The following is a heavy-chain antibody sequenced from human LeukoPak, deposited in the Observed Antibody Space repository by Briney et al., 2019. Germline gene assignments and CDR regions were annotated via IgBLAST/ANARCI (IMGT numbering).Heavy chain of an antibody. V-gene: IGHV3-11*01. D-gene: IGHD3-22*01. J-gene: IGHJ5*02. CDR3: ARGGSNGYNWFDP. CDR2: ISDTGNTK. CDR1: GFTFSDYY. Sequence: GGSLRLSCAASGFTFSDYYMSWIRQAPGKGLEWVSYISDTGNTKYYADSVKGRFTISRDNTKSSLSLQMNSLTAEDTAFYYCARGGSNGYNWFDPWCQGTLVTVSS.